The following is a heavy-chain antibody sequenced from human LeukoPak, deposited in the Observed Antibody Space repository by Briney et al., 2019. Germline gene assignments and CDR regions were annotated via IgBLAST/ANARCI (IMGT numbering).Heavy chain of an antibody. J-gene: IGHJ4*02. D-gene: IGHD3-10*01. CDR3: ARVFGDYYYGSGSYYTADY. V-gene: IGHV1-2*02. CDR2: INPNSGGT. Sequence: GASVKVSCKASGYTFTGYYMHWVRRAPGQGLEWMGWINPNSGGTNYAQKFQGRVTMTRDTSISTAYMELSRLRSDDTAVYYCARVFGDYYYGSGSYYTADYWGQGTLVTVSS. CDR1: GYTFTGYY.